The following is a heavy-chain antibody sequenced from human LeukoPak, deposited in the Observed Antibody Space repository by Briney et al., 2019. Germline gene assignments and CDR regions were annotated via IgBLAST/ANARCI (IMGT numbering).Heavy chain of an antibody. CDR2: IHYGGST. V-gene: IGHV4-39*01. J-gene: IGHJ4*02. CDR3: ARVAAMVYYFDY. D-gene: IGHD5-18*01. Sequence: PSETLPLTCTVSGASISSGSFYWGWIRQPPGKGLEWIGIIHYGGSTYYNPSLKSPVTISVDTSKKQFSLNLSSVTAADTAVYYCARVAAMVYYFDYWGQGTLVTVSS. CDR1: GASISSGSFY.